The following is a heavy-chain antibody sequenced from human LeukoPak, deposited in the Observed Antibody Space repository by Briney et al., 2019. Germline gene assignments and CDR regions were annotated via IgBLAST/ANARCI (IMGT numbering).Heavy chain of an antibody. J-gene: IGHJ4*02. Sequence: GGSLRLSCAASGFTFNTYAMSWVRQAPGKRLEWVSAISASDPGTYYVDSVKGRFTISRDNSKNTLFLQMNSLRAEDTAVYYCAKAPAASCIGSNCYHFDWWGQGTLVTVSS. CDR2: ISASDPGT. CDR1: GFTFNTYA. D-gene: IGHD2-15*01. CDR3: AKAPAASCIGSNCYHFDW. V-gene: IGHV3-23*01.